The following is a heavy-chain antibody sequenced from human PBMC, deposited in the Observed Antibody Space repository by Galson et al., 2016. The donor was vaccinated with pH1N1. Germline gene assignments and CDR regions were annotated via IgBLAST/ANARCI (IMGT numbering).Heavy chain of an antibody. Sequence: SETLSLTCTVSGGSISSSGYYWGWIRQSPGKGLEWIGSIYYGGSTYYNPSLKSRVTISVDTSKNQFSLKLSSVTAADTAVYFCAREAQEFYYGSGALDPWGQGILVTGSS. V-gene: IGHV4-39*02. J-gene: IGHJ5*02. CDR3: AREAQEFYYGSGALDP. D-gene: IGHD3-10*01. CDR1: GGSISSSGYY. CDR2: IYYGGST.